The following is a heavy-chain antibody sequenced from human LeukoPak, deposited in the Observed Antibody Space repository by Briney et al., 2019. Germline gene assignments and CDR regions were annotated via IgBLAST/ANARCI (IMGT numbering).Heavy chain of an antibody. CDR3: ANWRWLRNVGALDI. D-gene: IGHD5-24*01. Sequence: PGGSLRLSCAASGFSFSSYAMSWVRQVPGKGLEWLSATSDSGYSTYYADSVKGRFTISRDNSKNTLYLQMNSLRVEDTAVYYCANWRWLRNVGALDIWGQGTMVTVSS. V-gene: IGHV3-23*01. CDR1: GFSFSSYA. J-gene: IGHJ3*02. CDR2: TSDSGYST.